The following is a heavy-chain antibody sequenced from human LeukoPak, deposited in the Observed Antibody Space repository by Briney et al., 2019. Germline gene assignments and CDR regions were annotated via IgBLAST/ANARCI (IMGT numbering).Heavy chain of an antibody. D-gene: IGHD2-15*01. CDR3: ARSCSGGSCWENYFDY. Sequence: ASVKVSCKASGGTFSSYAISWVRQAPGQGLEWMGEIIPIFGTANYAQKFQGRVTITADESTSTAYMELSSLRSEDTAVYYCARSCSGGSCWENYFDYWGQGTLVTVSS. V-gene: IGHV1-69*13. J-gene: IGHJ4*02. CDR2: IIPIFGTA. CDR1: GGTFSSYA.